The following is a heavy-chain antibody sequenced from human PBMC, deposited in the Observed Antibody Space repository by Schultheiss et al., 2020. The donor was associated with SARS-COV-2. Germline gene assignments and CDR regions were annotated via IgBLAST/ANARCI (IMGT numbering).Heavy chain of an antibody. Sequence: SETLSLTCAVSGGSISSGGYSWSWIRQPPGKGLEWIGYIYSSGTSYYNPSLKSRVTISVERSKNQFSLKLSSVTAADTAVYYCARDQGYSSSWGQGTLVTVSS. CDR2: IYSSGTS. J-gene: IGHJ4*02. CDR1: GGSISSGGYS. V-gene: IGHV4-30-2*01. CDR3: ARDQGYSSS. D-gene: IGHD6-13*01.